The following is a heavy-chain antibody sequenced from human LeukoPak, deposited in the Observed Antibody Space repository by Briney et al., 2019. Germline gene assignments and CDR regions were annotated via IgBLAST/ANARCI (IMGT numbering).Heavy chain of an antibody. V-gene: IGHV3-74*01. Sequence: GGSLRLSCAAYGFTFSSYWMHWVRQPPGKGLVWVSRINSDGSSTSYADSVKGRFTISRDNAKNTLYLQMNSLRAEDTAVYYCARDLGRGSYSLYYFDYWGQGTLVTVSS. CDR2: INSDGSST. CDR3: ARDLGRGSYSLYYFDY. CDR1: GFTFSSYW. D-gene: IGHD3-16*01. J-gene: IGHJ4*02.